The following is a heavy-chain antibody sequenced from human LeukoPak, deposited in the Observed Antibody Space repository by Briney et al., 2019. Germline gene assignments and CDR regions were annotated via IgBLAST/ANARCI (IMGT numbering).Heavy chain of an antibody. V-gene: IGHV3-7*01. CDR3: ARGSYYDTSGYVNWYFDL. J-gene: IGHJ2*01. Sequence: GGSLRLSCAASGFPFSNYWMSWVRQAPGMGLEWVASIMQGGSEKYYVDSVKGRFTISRDNAKNSLYLQMNSLRAEDTTVYYCARGSYYDTSGYVNWYFDLWGRGTLVTVSS. CDR1: GFPFSNYW. CDR2: IMQGGSEK. D-gene: IGHD3-22*01.